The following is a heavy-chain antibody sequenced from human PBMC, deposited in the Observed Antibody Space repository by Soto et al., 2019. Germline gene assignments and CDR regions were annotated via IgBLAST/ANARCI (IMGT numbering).Heavy chain of an antibody. CDR3: AKNGLDNSPSAIDS. CDR1: GFTFSSYN. V-gene: IGHV3-21*04. J-gene: IGHJ4*02. Sequence: GGSLRLSCAASGFTFSSYNMNWVRQAPGKGLEWVSCISSSSSYIYYADSAKGRFTISRDNAKNSVFLQMNSLRAEDTALYYCAKNGLDNSPSAIDSWGPGTLVTVSS. CDR2: ISSSSSYI. D-gene: IGHD2-8*01.